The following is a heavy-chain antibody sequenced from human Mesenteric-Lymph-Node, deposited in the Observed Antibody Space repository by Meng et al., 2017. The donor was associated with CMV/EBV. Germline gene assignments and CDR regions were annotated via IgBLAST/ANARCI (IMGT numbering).Heavy chain of an antibody. Sequence: GGSLRLSCAASGFTFISYSMNWFRQAPGKGLEWVSSISSSISYIYYEDSVKGRFTISRDNSKNTLYLQMNRLRVEDTGVYYCARVIHDYGDYGRFDYWGQGTLVTVSS. V-gene: IGHV3-21*01. CDR3: ARVIHDYGDYGRFDY. D-gene: IGHD4-17*01. CDR1: GFTFISYS. J-gene: IGHJ4*02. CDR2: ISSSISYI.